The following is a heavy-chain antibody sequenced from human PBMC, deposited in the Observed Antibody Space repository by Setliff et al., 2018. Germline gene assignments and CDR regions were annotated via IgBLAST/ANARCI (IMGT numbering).Heavy chain of an antibody. CDR1: GGTFSSYA. J-gene: IGHJ3*02. Sequence: ASVKVSCKASGGTFSSYAISWVRQAPGQGLEWMGGIIPIFGTANYAQKFQGRVTITADESTSTAYMELSSLRSEDTAVYYCARDLYDYVWGTYRYHDAFDIWGQGTMVTVS. D-gene: IGHD3-16*02. CDR2: IIPIFGTA. V-gene: IGHV1-69*13. CDR3: ARDLYDYVWGTYRYHDAFDI.